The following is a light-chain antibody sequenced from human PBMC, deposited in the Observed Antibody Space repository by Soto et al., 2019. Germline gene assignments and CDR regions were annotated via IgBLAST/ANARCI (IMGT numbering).Light chain of an antibody. CDR2: HVV. V-gene: IGLV2-11*01. Sequence: QSVLTQPRSVSGSPGQSVTVSCTGTSSDVGGYTYVSWYQHHPGKAPKLMIYHVVKRPSGVPDRFSGSKSANTASLTISGLQAEDEADYYCCSYADNCTNIFGTGTKVTVL. J-gene: IGLJ1*01. CDR1: SSDVGGYTY. CDR3: CSYADNCTNI.